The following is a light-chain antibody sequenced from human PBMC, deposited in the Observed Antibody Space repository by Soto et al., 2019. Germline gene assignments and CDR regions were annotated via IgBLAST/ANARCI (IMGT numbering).Light chain of an antibody. CDR1: QSVNSNY. Sequence: EIVLTQSPGTLSLSPGERATLSCRASQSVNSNYVTWYQQKPGQAPRLLIYGASSRATGIPDRFSGSGSGTVFTLTISRLDPEDFEVYYCQQYGSSFRYTFGQGTKLEIK. CDR2: GAS. J-gene: IGKJ2*01. V-gene: IGKV3-20*01. CDR3: QQYGSSFRYT.